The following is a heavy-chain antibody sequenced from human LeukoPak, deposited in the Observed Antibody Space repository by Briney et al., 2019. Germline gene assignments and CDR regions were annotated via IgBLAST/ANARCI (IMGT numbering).Heavy chain of an antibody. J-gene: IGHJ4*02. V-gene: IGHV3-30-3*01. D-gene: IGHD6-13*01. CDR3: ARDRALKRVAAGDGGFYYFDY. Sequence: GGSLRLSCAASGFSFSSYAMHWVRQAPGKGLEWVAVISYDGSNKYYADSVKGRFTISRDNSKNTLYLQMNSLRAEDTAVYYCARDRALKRVAAGDGGFYYFDYWGQGTLVTVSS. CDR2: ISYDGSNK. CDR1: GFSFSSYA.